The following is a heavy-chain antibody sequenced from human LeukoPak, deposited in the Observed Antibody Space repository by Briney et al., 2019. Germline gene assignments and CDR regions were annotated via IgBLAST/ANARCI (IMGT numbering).Heavy chain of an antibody. CDR2: FSPEHAET. CDR1: GYTLTELP. J-gene: IGHJ3*01. V-gene: IGHV1-24*01. Sequence: GASVKVSCKASGYTLTELPIHWVRQAPGKGLEWMGGFSPEHAETIYAQKFQDRVTMTEDPTTDTAYMEVGSLRSEDTAVYYCATESYSNSWYYAFDLWGQGTMVTVSS. CDR3: ATESYSNSWYYAFDL. D-gene: IGHD6-13*01.